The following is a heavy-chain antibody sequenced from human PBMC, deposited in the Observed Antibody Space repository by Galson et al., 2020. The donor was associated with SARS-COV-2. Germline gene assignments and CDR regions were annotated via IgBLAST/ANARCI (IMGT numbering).Heavy chain of an antibody. J-gene: IGHJ6*02. D-gene: IGHD2-15*01. CDR3: ARVVTENVYDSDMHV. CDR1: GFTFSRYA. V-gene: IGHV3-30*09. CDR2: ISYDGGNK. Sequence: GGSLRLSCAASGFTFSRYAVHWVRQAPGKGLEWVALISYDGGNKYYADSVKGRFAISRDNSKNTLSLQMNSLRAEDTAVYYCARVVTENVYDSDMHVWGQGTTVTVSS.